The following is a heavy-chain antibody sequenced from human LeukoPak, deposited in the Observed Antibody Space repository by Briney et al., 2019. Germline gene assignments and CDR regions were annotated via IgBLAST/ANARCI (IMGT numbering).Heavy chain of an antibody. D-gene: IGHD3-10*01. Sequence: GASVKVSCKASGYTFTSYSISWVRQTPGQGLQWMGWISAYNGNTNYAQKLQGRVTMTTDTSTSTAYMELRSLRSDDTAVYYCARDPTTFSWRSWFGELKDYWGQGTLVTVSS. CDR1: GYTFTSYS. J-gene: IGHJ4*02. V-gene: IGHV1-18*01. CDR2: ISAYNGNT. CDR3: ARDPTTFSWRSWFGELKDY.